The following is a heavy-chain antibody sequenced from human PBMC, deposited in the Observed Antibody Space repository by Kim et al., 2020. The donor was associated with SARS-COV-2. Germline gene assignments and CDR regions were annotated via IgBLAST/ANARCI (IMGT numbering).Heavy chain of an antibody. Sequence: GGSLRLSCAASGFTFSSYGMHWVRQAPGKGLEWVAVISYDGSNKYYADSVKGRFTISRDNSKNTLYLQMNSLRAEDTAVYYCAKDGARSITMLCSAFDIWGQGTMVTVSS. CDR1: GFTFSSYG. CDR2: ISYDGSNK. CDR3: AKDGARSITMLCSAFDI. D-gene: IGHD3-10*01. J-gene: IGHJ3*02. V-gene: IGHV3-30*18.